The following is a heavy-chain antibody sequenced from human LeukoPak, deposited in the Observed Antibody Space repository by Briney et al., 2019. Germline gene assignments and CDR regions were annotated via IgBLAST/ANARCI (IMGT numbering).Heavy chain of an antibody. Sequence: GGSLRLSCAASGFTFSSYAMSWVRQAPGKGLEWVSAISGSGGSIYYADSVKGRFTISRDNSKNTLYLQMNSLRAEDTAVYYCAKARMKWVVGALFDYWGQGTLVTVSS. V-gene: IGHV3-23*01. CDR3: AKARMKWVVGALFDY. CDR1: GFTFSSYA. J-gene: IGHJ4*02. CDR2: ISGSGGSI. D-gene: IGHD1-26*01.